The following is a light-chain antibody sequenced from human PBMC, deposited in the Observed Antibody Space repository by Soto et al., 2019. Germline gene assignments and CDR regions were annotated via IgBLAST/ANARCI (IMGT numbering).Light chain of an antibody. J-gene: IGLJ3*02. Sequence: QSALTQPASVSGSPGQSITISCTGASSDVGGYNYVSWYQHHPGKAPKLMIFEVGNRPSGVSNRFSGSKSGNTASLTISGLQAEDEADYYCSSYTSSTTVVFGGGTQLTVL. CDR3: SSYTSSTTVV. V-gene: IGLV2-14*01. CDR1: SSDVGGYNY. CDR2: EVG.